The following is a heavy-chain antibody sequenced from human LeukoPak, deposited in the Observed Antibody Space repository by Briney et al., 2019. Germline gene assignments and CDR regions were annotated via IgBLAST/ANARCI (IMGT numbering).Heavy chain of an antibody. CDR3: ARDLSSGWYDAFDI. CDR2: IYTSGST. J-gene: IGHJ3*02. D-gene: IGHD6-19*01. V-gene: IGHV4-4*07. CDR1: GGSISSYY. Sequence: SETLSLTCTDSGGSISSYYWSWIRQPAGKGLEWIGRIYTSGSTNYNPSLKSRVTMSVDTSKNQFSLKLSSVTAADTAVYYCARDLSSGWYDAFDIWGQGTMVTVSS.